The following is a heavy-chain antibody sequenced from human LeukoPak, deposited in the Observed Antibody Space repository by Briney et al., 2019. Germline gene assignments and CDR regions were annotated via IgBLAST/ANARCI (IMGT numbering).Heavy chain of an antibody. CDR1: GFTFRSYG. Sequence: GGSLRLSCAASGFTFRSYGMHWVRQAPGKGLERAAVISFDGSDKYFADSVKGRFTISRDNSKNTLYLQMNSLRAEDTAVYYCAKSSPILRYFDWLSGMDYWGQGTLVTASS. CDR2: ISFDGSDK. CDR3: AKSSPILRYFDWLSGMDY. J-gene: IGHJ4*02. V-gene: IGHV3-30*18. D-gene: IGHD3-9*01.